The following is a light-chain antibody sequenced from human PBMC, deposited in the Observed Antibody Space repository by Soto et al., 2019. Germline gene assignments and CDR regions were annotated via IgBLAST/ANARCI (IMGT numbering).Light chain of an antibody. V-gene: IGLV2-14*01. J-gene: IGLJ3*02. CDR2: EVS. Sequence: QSVLTQPASVSGSPGQSITISCTGTSRDVGAYNYVSWYQQHPGKAPKLMIYEVSNRPSGVSDRFSGSRSGNTASLTISGLQAEDESDYYFSSYTSSSPWVFGGGTKLTVL. CDR1: SRDVGAYNY. CDR3: SSYTSSSPWV.